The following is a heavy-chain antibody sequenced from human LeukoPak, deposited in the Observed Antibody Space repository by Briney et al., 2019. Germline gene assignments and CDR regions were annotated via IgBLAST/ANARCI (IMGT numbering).Heavy chain of an antibody. Sequence: ASVKVTCKASGYTFTGYYMHWVRQAPGQGLEWMGWINPNSGGTNYAQKFQGRVTMTRDTSISTAYMELSRLRSDDTAVYYWARRIAAAGTLDYWGQGTMVTVSS. CDR1: GYTFTGYY. V-gene: IGHV1-2*02. J-gene: IGHJ4*02. D-gene: IGHD6-13*01. CDR2: INPNSGGT. CDR3: ARRIAAAGTLDY.